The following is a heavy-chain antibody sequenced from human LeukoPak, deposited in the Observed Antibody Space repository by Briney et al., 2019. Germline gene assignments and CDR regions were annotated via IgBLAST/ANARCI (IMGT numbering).Heavy chain of an antibody. CDR3: ATVGYSYGARQKSFDY. Sequence: ASVKVSCKVSGYTLTELSMHWVRQAPGKGLEWMGGFDPEDGETIYAQKFQGRVTMTEDTSTDTAYMELSSLRSEDTAVYYCATVGYSYGARQKSFDYWGQGTLVTVSS. J-gene: IGHJ4*02. V-gene: IGHV1-24*01. CDR1: GYTLTELS. D-gene: IGHD5-18*01. CDR2: FDPEDGET.